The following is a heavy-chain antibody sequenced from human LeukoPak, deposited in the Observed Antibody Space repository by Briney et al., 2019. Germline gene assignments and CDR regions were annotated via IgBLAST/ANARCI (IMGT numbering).Heavy chain of an antibody. CDR2: INHSGST. J-gene: IGHJ4*02. Sequence: SETLSLTRAVYGGSFSGYYWSWIRQPPGKGLEWIGEINHSGSTNYNPSLKSRVTISVDTSKNQFSLKLSSVTAADTAVYYCARGNGLYFDYWGQGTLVTVSS. CDR1: GGSFSGYY. CDR3: ARGNGLYFDY. D-gene: IGHD2-8*01. V-gene: IGHV4-34*01.